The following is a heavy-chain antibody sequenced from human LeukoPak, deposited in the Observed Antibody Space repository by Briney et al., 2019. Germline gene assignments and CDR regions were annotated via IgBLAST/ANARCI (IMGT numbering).Heavy chain of an antibody. J-gene: IGHJ4*02. CDR1: GDSISSGSYY. D-gene: IGHD3-22*01. V-gene: IGHV4-61*02. CDR3: ARVFHQRGYDSSGYNYVPFAY. CDR2: IYTSEST. Sequence: SQTLSLTCTVSGDSISSGSYYWSWIRQPAGKGLEWIVRIYTSESTNYNPSLKSRVTISVDTSKNQISLKLSSVTAADTAVYSCARVFHQRGYDSSGYNYVPFAYWGQGTLVTVPS.